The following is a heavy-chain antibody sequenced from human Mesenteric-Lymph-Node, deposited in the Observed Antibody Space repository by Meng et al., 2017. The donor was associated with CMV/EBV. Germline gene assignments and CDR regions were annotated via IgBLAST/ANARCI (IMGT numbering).Heavy chain of an antibody. CDR3: ARECLWGSHRNFDY. V-gene: IGHV4-31*01. J-gene: IGHJ4*01. CDR1: SGSIGVDGNC. CDR2: IYYSGGT. D-gene: IGHD3-16*02. Sequence: SSGSIGVDGNCRSCIHDTPGDGLDWIRGIYYSGGTCCSPSLKSQLTISIDTSKNQFSLKLDSVTAADTAVYYYARECLWGSHRNFDYWGQGTLVTVSS.